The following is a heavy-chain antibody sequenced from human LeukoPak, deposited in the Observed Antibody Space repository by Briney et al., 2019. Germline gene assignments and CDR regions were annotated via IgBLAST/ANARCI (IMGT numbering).Heavy chain of an antibody. Sequence: SETLSLTCTVSGGSISSSSYYWGWIRQPPGKGLEWIGNIYYSGSTYYNPSLKSRVTISLDTSKNQFSLKLSSVTAADTAVYYCARDPLGGGIAAPYWYFDLWGRGTLVTVSS. CDR1: GGSISSSSYY. J-gene: IGHJ2*01. D-gene: IGHD6-13*01. CDR3: ARDPLGGGIAAPYWYFDL. V-gene: IGHV4-39*07. CDR2: IYYSGST.